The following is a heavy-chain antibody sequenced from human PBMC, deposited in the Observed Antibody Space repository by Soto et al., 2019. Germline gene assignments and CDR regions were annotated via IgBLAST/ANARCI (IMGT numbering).Heavy chain of an antibody. V-gene: IGHV4-39*02. D-gene: IGHD6-6*01. CDR2: IYYPGST. Sequence: SETLSLTCTVSGDSFSRSGYYWGWIRQPPGKGLEWIGSIYYPGSTYYSPSLKSRVTISIDTSKNHFSLNLSSVTASDSAVYYCARLAARPVLFFDFWGRGTLVTVSS. CDR1: GDSFSRSGYY. J-gene: IGHJ4*02. CDR3: ARLAARPVLFFDF.